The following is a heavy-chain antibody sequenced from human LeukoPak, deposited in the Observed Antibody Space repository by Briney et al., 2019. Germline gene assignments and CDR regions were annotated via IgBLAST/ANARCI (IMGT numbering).Heavy chain of an antibody. J-gene: IGHJ4*02. CDR1: GYTFTSYA. CDR3: ASGYYYDSSGYYFDS. V-gene: IGHV1-3*01. Sequence: ASVKVSCKASGYTFTSYAMHWVRQAPGQRFEWMGWIGGGSGRTNYSQTFQDRVTITRDTSATTSYMEMSSLRYEDTAIFYCASGYYYDSSGYYFDSWGQGTLVTVSS. CDR2: IGGGSGRT. D-gene: IGHD3-22*01.